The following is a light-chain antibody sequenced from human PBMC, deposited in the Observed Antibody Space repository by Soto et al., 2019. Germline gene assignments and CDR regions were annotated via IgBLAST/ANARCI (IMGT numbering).Light chain of an antibody. V-gene: IGKV1-6*01. CDR1: QGIRND. Sequence: IQITQSPASVSASVGDRVTITCRASQGIRNDLGWYQQKPGKAPKLLIYAASSLQSGVPSRFSGSGSGTDFTLTISSLQPEDFATYYCLQDYNYPRTFGQGTKVDIK. CDR3: LQDYNYPRT. CDR2: AAS. J-gene: IGKJ1*01.